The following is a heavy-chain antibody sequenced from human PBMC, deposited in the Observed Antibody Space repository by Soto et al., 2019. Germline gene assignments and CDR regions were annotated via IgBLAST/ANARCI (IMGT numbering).Heavy chain of an antibody. D-gene: IGHD3-16*01. V-gene: IGHV1-8*01. Sequence: ASVKVSCKASGYTFTSYYINWVRQATGQGLGWMGWMNPNSGNTAYAQKFQGRVTMTRNTSISTAYMELSSLRSEDTAVYYCARERSYGMDVWGQGTTVTVSS. CDR1: GYTFTSYY. CDR2: MNPNSGNT. CDR3: ARERSYGMDV. J-gene: IGHJ6*02.